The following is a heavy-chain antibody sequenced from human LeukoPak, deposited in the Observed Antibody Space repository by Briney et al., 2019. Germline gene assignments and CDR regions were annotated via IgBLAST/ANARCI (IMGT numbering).Heavy chain of an antibody. CDR2: INSDGGST. V-gene: IGHV3-74*01. CDR3: ARHSSGYYHYDY. D-gene: IGHD3-22*01. J-gene: IGHJ4*02. Sequence: PGGSLRLSCAASGFTFSSYWMHWVRQAPGKGLVWVSRINSDGGSTSYADSVKGRFTISRDNSKNTLHLQMNSLRAEDTAVYYCARHSSGYYHYDYWGPGTPVTAAS. CDR1: GFTFSSYW.